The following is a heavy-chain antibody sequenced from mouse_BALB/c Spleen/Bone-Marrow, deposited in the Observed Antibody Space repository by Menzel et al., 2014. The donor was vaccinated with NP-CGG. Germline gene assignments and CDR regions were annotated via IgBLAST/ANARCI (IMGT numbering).Heavy chain of an antibody. CDR1: GLNIKDYY. CDR3: ARSNFVFHY. V-gene: IGHV14-3*02. CDR2: IDPVNGNT. Sequence: EVKLQESGAELVKPGASVKLSCTASGLNIKDYYMHWVKQRPEQGLECIGWIDPVNGNTIYVLKFQGKATITANTSSKTAYLQLSSMTSAATAVYYCARSNFVFHYWDQGTLVTVSA. J-gene: IGHJ3*01. D-gene: IGHD2-5*01.